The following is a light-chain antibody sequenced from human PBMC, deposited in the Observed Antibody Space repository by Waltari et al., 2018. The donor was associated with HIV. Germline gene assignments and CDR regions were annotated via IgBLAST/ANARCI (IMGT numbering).Light chain of an antibody. CDR2: STN. CDR3: VLYMGSGLWV. V-gene: IGLV8-61*01. CDR1: SGPVPTSYY. J-gene: IGLJ3*02. Sequence: QTVVTQEQSFSVSPGGTVTLTCGFSSGPVPTSYYPSWYQQTPGQAPRTLIYSTNTRSSGVPDRFSGSILGNKAALTITGAQADDESDYYCVLYMGSGLWVFGGGTKLTVL.